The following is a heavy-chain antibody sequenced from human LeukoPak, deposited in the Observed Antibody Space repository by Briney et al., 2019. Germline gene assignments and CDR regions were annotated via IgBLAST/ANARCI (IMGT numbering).Heavy chain of an antibody. CDR2: INWNGGST. CDR1: GFTFDDYG. Sequence: GGSLRLSCAASGFTFDDYGMSWVRQAPGKGLEWVSGINWNGGSTGYADSVKGRFTISRDNAKNSLYLQMNSLRAEDTALYYCARGYYYDSSGYPGDYWGQGTLVTVSS. CDR3: ARGYYYDSSGYPGDY. J-gene: IGHJ4*02. D-gene: IGHD3-22*01. V-gene: IGHV3-20*04.